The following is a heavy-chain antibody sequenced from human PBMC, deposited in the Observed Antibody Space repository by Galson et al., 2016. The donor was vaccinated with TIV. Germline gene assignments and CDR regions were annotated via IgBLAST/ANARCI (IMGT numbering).Heavy chain of an antibody. Sequence: SLRLSCATSGFTFSSHGMHWVRQAPGKGLEWVAVIWFDGSNDRYADSVKGRFTISRDNSKNTLYLQVNSLRAEDTAMYYCARGELATTKILFDYWGQGTLVTVSS. J-gene: IGHJ4*02. D-gene: IGHD1-1*01. CDR3: ARGELATTKILFDY. CDR1: GFTFSSHG. V-gene: IGHV3-33*01. CDR2: IWFDGSND.